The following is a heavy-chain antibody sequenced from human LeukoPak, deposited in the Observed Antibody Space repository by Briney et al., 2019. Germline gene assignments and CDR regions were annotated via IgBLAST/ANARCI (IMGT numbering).Heavy chain of an antibody. D-gene: IGHD2-2*01. CDR1: GFKFSSYS. CDR3: AKDRFGCSSTSCYGNDY. Sequence: GGSLRLSCAASGFKFSSYSMKWVRQAPGKGLEWVSFISSSSSYIYYADSLKGRFTISRDNAKNSLYLQMNSLRAEDTAVYYCAKDRFGCSSTSCYGNDYWGQGTLVTVSS. V-gene: IGHV3-21*04. J-gene: IGHJ4*02. CDR2: ISSSSSYI.